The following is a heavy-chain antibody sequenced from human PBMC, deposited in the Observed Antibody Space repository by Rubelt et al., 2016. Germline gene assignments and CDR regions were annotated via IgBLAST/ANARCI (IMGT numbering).Heavy chain of an antibody. D-gene: IGHD3-10*01. J-gene: IGHJ4*02. CDR2: ISAYNGNT. V-gene: IGHV1-18*01. CDR3: ARDPLPVRGVIMTPTH. Sequence: QVQLVQSGAEVKKPGASVKVSCKASGYTFTSYGISWVRQAPGQGLEWMGWISAYNGNTNYAQKLQGRVTMTTDTSTSTADMERRSLGSDDTAVYYCARDPLPVRGVIMTPTHWGQGTLVTVSS. CDR1: GYTFTSYG.